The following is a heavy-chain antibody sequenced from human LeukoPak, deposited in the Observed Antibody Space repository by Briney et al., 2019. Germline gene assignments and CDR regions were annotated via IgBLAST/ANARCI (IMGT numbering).Heavy chain of an antibody. CDR2: INHSGNT. D-gene: IGHD3-22*01. V-gene: IGHV4-34*01. CDR1: GGSFSDYC. J-gene: IGHJ3*02. Sequence: SETLSLTCAVYGGSFSDYCWSWIRQSPGKGLEWIGEINHSGNTNDNPSLKSRVTISVDTSKNQFSLKLSSVTAADTAVYYCASGDYYDSSGYYRVSDAFDIWGQGTMVTVSS. CDR3: ASGDYYDSSGYYRVSDAFDI.